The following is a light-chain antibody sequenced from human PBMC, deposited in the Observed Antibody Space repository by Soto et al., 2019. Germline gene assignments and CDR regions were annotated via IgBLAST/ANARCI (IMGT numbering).Light chain of an antibody. Sequence: DIQMHHYPSSLSASVGDRVTITCQASQDITNYLNWYQQKPGKAPKLLIYGASKLEIGVPSRFSGSGSGADFTFNITILQPADIATYYCQQSYILPPTFGGGTKVEFK. J-gene: IGKJ4*01. CDR3: QQSYILPPT. V-gene: IGKV1-33*01. CDR2: GAS. CDR1: QDITNY.